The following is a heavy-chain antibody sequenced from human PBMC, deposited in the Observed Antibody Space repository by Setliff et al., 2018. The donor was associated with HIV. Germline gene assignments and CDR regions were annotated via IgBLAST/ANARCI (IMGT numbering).Heavy chain of an antibody. D-gene: IGHD3-22*01. J-gene: IGHJ4*02. Sequence: GESLKISCTASGFTFSDAWMTWVRQAPGKGLEWVGRIKSKTNGGTTDFSAPVKGRFTISRDDSENTLYLQMNNLKAEDTAVYYCTTDLSAPLTFFSDSSRFVWGRGTLVTVSS. CDR2: IKSKTNGGTT. CDR3: TTDLSAPLTFFSDSSRFV. V-gene: IGHV3-15*01. CDR1: GFTFSDAW.